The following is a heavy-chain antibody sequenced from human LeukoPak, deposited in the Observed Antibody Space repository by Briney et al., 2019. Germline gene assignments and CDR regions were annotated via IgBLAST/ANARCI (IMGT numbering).Heavy chain of an antibody. Sequence: PGPTLVNPTQALTLTCTFSGFSLSVEEMSVTWIRQPPGKGLEWLARIDWDDGKYYNTSLRTRLTISRDTSSNQVVLKMTNMDPVDTGTYDCARIRSATVTGDWGPGTLVTVSS. D-gene: IGHD4-11*01. CDR2: IDWDDGK. CDR3: ARIRSATVTGD. CDR1: GFSLSVEEMS. J-gene: IGHJ4*02. V-gene: IGHV2-70*11.